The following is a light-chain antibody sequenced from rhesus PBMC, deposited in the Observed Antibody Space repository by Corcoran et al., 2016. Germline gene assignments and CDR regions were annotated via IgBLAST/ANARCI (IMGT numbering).Light chain of an antibody. V-gene: IGKV4-1*01. CDR1: QSLLYSSNNRNY. J-gene: IGKJ1*01. Sequence: DIVMTQSPDSLAVSLGERVTINCKSSQSLLYSSNNRNYLAWYQQKPGQAPKMRIYWASIRDSGVPNRFSGSGSGTDFTRTISGLTAEDVAVYYCQQHYSSPLTFGQGTKVEIK. CDR2: WAS. CDR3: QQHYSSPLT.